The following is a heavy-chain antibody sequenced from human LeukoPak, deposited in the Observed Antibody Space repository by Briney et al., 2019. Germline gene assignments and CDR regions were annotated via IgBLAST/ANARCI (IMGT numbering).Heavy chain of an antibody. Sequence: ASVKVSCKASSYTFTSYGISWVRQAPGQGLEWMGWISAYNGNTNYAQKLQGRVTMTTDTSTSTAYMELRSLRSDDTAVYYCARGGIYCSGGSCYSEPLPLDYWGQGTLVTVSS. D-gene: IGHD2-15*01. CDR2: ISAYNGNT. CDR1: SYTFTSYG. V-gene: IGHV1-18*04. J-gene: IGHJ4*02. CDR3: ARGGIYCSGGSCYSEPLPLDY.